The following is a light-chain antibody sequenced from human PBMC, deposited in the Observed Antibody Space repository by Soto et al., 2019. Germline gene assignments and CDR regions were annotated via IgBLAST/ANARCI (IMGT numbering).Light chain of an antibody. Sequence: DIQMTQSPSSVSAFVGDRVTITCRASQGISRSLAWYQQKSGEAPKLLIYAASLLQSGVPSSFSGSGSGTDFTLTVTRLQPEDFATYYCQQANSFPFTFGPGTKVEIK. J-gene: IGKJ3*01. CDR2: AAS. V-gene: IGKV1-12*01. CDR1: QGISRS. CDR3: QQANSFPFT.